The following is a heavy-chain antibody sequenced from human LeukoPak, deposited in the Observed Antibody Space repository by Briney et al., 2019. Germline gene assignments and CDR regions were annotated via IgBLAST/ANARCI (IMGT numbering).Heavy chain of an antibody. CDR3: AIRKQYSLNAFDI. Sequence: SETLSLTCAVYGGSFSGYYWSWIRQPPGKGLEWIGSIYYSGSTYYNPSLKSRVTISVDTSKNQFSLKLSSVTAADTAVYYCAIRKQYSLNAFDIWGQGTMVTVSS. D-gene: IGHD6-6*01. V-gene: IGHV4-34*01. CDR1: GGSFSGYY. J-gene: IGHJ3*02. CDR2: IYYSGST.